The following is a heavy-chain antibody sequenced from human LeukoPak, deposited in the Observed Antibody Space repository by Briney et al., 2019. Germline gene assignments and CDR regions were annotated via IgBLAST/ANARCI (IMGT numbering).Heavy chain of an antibody. V-gene: IGHV4-34*01. CDR2: INHSEST. CDR1: GGSFSGYF. D-gene: IGHD4-17*01. CDR3: ARGLTTVTTFNWFDP. Sequence: PSETLSLTCAVYGGSFSGYFWSWIRQPPGKGLEWIGEINHSESTNYNPSLKSRVTISVDTSKNQFSLKLSSVTAADTAVYSCARGLTTVTTFNWFDPWGQGTLVAVSS. J-gene: IGHJ5*02.